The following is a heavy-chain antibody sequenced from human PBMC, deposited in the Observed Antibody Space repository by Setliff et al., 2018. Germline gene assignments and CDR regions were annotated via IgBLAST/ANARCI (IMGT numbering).Heavy chain of an antibody. J-gene: IGHJ4*02. D-gene: IGHD6-25*01. Sequence: PGESLKLSCKASGYSFPSYWIGWVRQVPGKGLEWMGIIYPGDSHTRYSPSFQGQVTISADKSILTALLQWTYLKASDSAMYYCARLGRNNSAPPGDYWGQGTLVTVSS. V-gene: IGHV5-51*01. CDR3: ARLGRNNSAPPGDY. CDR1: GYSFPSYW. CDR2: IYPGDSHT.